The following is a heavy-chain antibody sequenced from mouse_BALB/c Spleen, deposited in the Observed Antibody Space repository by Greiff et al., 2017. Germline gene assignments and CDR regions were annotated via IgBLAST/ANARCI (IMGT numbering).Heavy chain of an antibody. Sequence: EVKVEESGGGLVQPGGSLNLSCAASGFDFSRYWMSWARQAPGKGQEWIGEINPGSSTINYTPSLKDKFIISRDNAKNTLYLQMSKVRSEDTALYYCARRRGYYAMDYWGQGTSVTVSS. CDR1: GFDFSRYW. V-gene: IGHV4-2*02. J-gene: IGHJ4*01. CDR3: ARRRGYYAMDY. CDR2: INPGSSTI.